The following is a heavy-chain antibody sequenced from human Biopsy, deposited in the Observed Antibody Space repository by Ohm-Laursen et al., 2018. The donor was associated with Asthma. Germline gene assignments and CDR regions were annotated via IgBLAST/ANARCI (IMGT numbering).Heavy chain of an antibody. CDR3: ARTTYGDDGFDP. J-gene: IGHJ5*02. V-gene: IGHV4-31*02. CDR2: IYYSGST. CDR1: GGSINIGDYY. D-gene: IGHD4-17*01. Sequence: SETLSLTWTVSGGSINIGDYYWSWIRQHPVKGLEWIGYIYYSGSTYYNPSLKGRVSISLDTSKNQFSLSLTSVTAADTAVYYCARTTYGDDGFDPWGQGTLVTVSS.